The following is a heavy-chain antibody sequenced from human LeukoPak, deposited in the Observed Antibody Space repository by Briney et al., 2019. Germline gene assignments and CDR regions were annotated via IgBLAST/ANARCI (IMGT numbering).Heavy chain of an antibody. D-gene: IGHD6-13*01. J-gene: IGHJ4*02. CDR3: ARVAAAGTRIDY. CDR1: GGSISSYY. CDR2: IYYSGST. V-gene: IGHV4-59*01. Sequence: SETLSLTCTVSGGSISSYYWRWIRQPPGKGLEWIGYIYYSGSTNYNPSLKSRVTISVDTSKNQFSLKLSSVTAADTAVYYCARVAAAGTRIDYWGQGTLVTVSS.